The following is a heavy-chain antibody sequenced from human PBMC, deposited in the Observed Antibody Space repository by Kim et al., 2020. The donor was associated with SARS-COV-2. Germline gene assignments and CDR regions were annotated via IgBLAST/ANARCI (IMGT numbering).Heavy chain of an antibody. V-gene: IGHV3-48*02. CDR3: ARDGDSSGYRDFDY. J-gene: IGHJ4*02. Sequence: ADSVKGRFTISRDNAKTSLYLQMNSLRDEDTAVYYCARDGDSSGYRDFDYWGQGTLVTVSS. D-gene: IGHD3-22*01.